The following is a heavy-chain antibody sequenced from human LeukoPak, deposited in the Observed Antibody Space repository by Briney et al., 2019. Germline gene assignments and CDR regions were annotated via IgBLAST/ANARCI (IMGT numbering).Heavy chain of an antibody. V-gene: IGHV3-11*04. J-gene: IGHJ4*02. Sequence: GGSLRLSCAASGLTINDYYMSWFRQAPGQGLEWLSFISGSGTSIFYADSVKGRFTISRDNAKNSLYLQMNSLRAEDTAVYYCARETMTTSNWGQGILVTVSS. D-gene: IGHD2/OR15-2a*01. CDR1: GLTINDYY. CDR3: ARETMTTSN. CDR2: ISGSGTSI.